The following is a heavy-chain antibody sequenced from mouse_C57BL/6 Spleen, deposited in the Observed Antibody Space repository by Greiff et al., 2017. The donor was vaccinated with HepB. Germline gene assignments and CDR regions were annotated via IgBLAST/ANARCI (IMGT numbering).Heavy chain of an antibody. J-gene: IGHJ3*01. D-gene: IGHD2-5*01. CDR3: ASSYYSNRAGFAY. V-gene: IGHV2-2*01. CDR1: GFSLTSYG. CDR2: IWSGGST. Sequence: VQGVESGPGLVQPSQSLSITCTVSGFSLTSYGVHWVRQSPGKGLEWLGVIWSGGSTDYNAAFISRLSISKDNSKSQVFFKMNSLQADDTAIYYCASSYYSNRAGFAYWGQGTLVTVSA.